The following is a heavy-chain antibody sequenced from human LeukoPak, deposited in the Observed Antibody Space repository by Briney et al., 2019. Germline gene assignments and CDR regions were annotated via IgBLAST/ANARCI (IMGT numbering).Heavy chain of an antibody. V-gene: IGHV4-39*01. CDR1: GGSISSSSYY. CDR3: ASLEAMAEDAFDI. D-gene: IGHD5-24*01. J-gene: IGHJ3*02. CDR2: IYYSGST. Sequence: SETLSLTCTVSGGSISSSSYYWGWIRQPPGKGLEWIGNIYYSGSTYYNPSLKSRVTISVDTSKNQFSLKLSSVTTADTAVYYCASLEAMAEDAFDIWGQGTMVTVSS.